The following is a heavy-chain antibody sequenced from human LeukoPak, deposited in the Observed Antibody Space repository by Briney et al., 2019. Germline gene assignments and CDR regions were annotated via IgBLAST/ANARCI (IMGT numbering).Heavy chain of an antibody. Sequence: QPGRSLTLSCAASSFPFRSYGMHWARHPPGEGLGWVADISNEANNENYAHSVKGRLTISRDKSQNTLYLQIDSLRVEEPSVSYCAKGRHPARTDGYYFDYWGQGTLVTVSS. V-gene: IGHV3-30*18. D-gene: IGHD5-24*01. CDR2: ISNEANNE. CDR3: AKGRHPARTDGYYFDY. J-gene: IGHJ4*02. CDR1: SFPFRSYG.